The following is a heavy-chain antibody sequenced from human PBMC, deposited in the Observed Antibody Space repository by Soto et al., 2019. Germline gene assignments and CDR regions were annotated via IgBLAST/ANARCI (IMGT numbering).Heavy chain of an antibody. CDR1: GGSFSGYY. CDR3: ARARGGNSVDY. V-gene: IGHV4-34*01. D-gene: IGHD2-21*02. J-gene: IGHJ4*02. Sequence: QVQLQQWGAGLLKPSETLSLTCAVYGGSFSGYYWTWIRQPPGKGMEWIGEIDHSGSTNYNPSLKSRVTMSVDTSKNQFSLRLSSVTAADTAVYSCARARGGNSVDYWGQGTLGNVSS. CDR2: IDHSGST.